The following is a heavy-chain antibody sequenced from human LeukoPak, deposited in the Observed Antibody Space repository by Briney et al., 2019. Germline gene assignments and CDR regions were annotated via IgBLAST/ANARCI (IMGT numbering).Heavy chain of an antibody. CDR1: GFTFSSYE. CDR3: AKVYSSVWTHIGHFDY. V-gene: IGHV3-23*01. D-gene: IGHD6-19*01. J-gene: IGHJ4*02. Sequence: GGSLRLSCAASGFTFSSYEMNWVRQAPGKGLEWVSGISRSGDSTFYTDSVKGRFTISRDNSKNTLYLQMNSLRAEDTAVYYCAKVYSSVWTHIGHFDYWGQGTLVTVSS. CDR2: ISRSGDST.